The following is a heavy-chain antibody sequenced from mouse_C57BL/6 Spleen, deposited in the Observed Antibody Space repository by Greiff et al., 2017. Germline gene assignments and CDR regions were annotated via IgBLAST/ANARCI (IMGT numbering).Heavy chain of an antibody. D-gene: IGHD1-1*01. Sequence: LQESGAELVKPGASVKISCKASGYAFSSYWMNWVKQRPGKGLEWIGQIYPGDGETNYNGKFKGKATLTADKSSSTAYLQLSSLTSEDSAFYFCARYDYGSSYDFDYWGQGTTLTVSS. V-gene: IGHV1-80*01. CDR3: ARYDYGSSYDFDY. CDR2: IYPGDGET. CDR1: GYAFSSYW. J-gene: IGHJ2*01.